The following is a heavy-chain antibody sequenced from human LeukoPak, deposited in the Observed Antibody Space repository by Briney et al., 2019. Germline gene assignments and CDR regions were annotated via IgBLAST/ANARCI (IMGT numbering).Heavy chain of an antibody. CDR3: ARCPANWGSSWPSDY. CDR2: TYHSGST. V-gene: IGHV4-30-2*01. J-gene: IGHJ4*02. CDR1: GDPISRCGYY. D-gene: IGHD6-13*01. Sequence: PSQTLTLTCTVCGDPISRCGYYWSWIRQPPGKGLEWIGYTYHSGSTYYNPSLTSRVTISVDRSKNQFSLKLSSVTAADTAVYYCARCPANWGSSWPSDYWGQGTLVTVSS.